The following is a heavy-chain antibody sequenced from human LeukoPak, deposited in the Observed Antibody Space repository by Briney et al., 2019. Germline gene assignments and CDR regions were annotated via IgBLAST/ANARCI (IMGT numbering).Heavy chain of an antibody. CDR3: AAVIDY. CDR2: ISNSGNTK. V-gene: IGHV3-48*03. CDR1: GFTFSNYE. J-gene: IGHJ4*02. Sequence: GGSLRLSCAASGFTFSNYEMNWIRQAPGKGLEWISYISNSGNTKYYADSVKGRFSISRDSANNSVYLQMNNLRAEDTAVYYCAAVIDYWGQGTLVTVSS.